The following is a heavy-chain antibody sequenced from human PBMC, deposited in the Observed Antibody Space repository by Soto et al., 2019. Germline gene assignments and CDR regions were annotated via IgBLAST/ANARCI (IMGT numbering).Heavy chain of an antibody. CDR1: GCSMSSYY. Sequence: PSETLSLTCPVSGCSMSSYYWSWIRPPAGKGLEWIGRIYTSGGTNYNPSLRSRVIMSVDTSKKHFYLKLSSVTAADTAVYYCARGAAAGVDYGMDVWGQGTTVTVS. D-gene: IGHD6-13*01. CDR3: ARGAAAGVDYGMDV. V-gene: IGHV4-4*07. J-gene: IGHJ6*02. CDR2: IYTSGGT.